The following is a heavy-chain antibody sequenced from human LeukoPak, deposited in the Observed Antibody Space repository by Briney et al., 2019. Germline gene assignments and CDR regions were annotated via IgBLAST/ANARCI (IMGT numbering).Heavy chain of an antibody. J-gene: IGHJ6*02. CDR1: GFTFSDYA. CDR2: IKSKTDGGTT. D-gene: IGHD3-3*01. V-gene: IGHV3-15*01. Sequence: PGRSLRLSCAASGFTFSDYAMHWVRQAPGKGLEWVGRIKSKTDGGTTDYAAPVKGRFTISRDDSKNTLYLQMNSLKTEDTAVYYCTRVIIYYYYGMDVWGQGTTVTVSS. CDR3: TRVIIYYYYGMDV.